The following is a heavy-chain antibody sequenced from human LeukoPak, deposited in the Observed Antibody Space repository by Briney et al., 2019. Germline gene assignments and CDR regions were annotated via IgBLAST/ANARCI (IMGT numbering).Heavy chain of an antibody. D-gene: IGHD3-22*01. CDR3: ARLKSGSDY. V-gene: IGHV4-34*01. J-gene: IGHJ4*02. CDR1: GGSFSGYF. Sequence: SETLSLTCAVYGGSFSGYFCSWIRQPPGKGLEWIGSIYYSGSTYYNPSLKSRVTISVDTSKNQFSLKLSSVTAADTAVYYCARLKSGSDYWGQGTLVTVSS. CDR2: IYYSGST.